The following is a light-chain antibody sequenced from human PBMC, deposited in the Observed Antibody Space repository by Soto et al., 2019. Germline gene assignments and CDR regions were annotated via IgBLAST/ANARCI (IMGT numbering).Light chain of an antibody. CDR2: DVR. V-gene: IGLV2-14*01. CDR1: SSDVGGYNY. CDR3: NSYTSDNTYV. J-gene: IGLJ1*01. Sequence: QSVLTQPASVSGSPGQSITISCTGTSSDVGGYNYVSWYQQHPGKAPKLMIYDVRVRPSGVSNRFSGSKSGNTASLTISGLQAEDGADYYCNSYTSDNTYVFGTGTK.